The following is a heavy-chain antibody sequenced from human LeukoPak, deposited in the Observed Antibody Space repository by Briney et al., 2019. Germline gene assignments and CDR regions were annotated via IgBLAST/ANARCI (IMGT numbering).Heavy chain of an antibody. Sequence: SETLSLTCTVSGGSISSGGYYWSWIRQPPGKGLEWIGYIYHSGSTYYNPSLKSRVTISVDTSKNQFSLKLSSVTAADTAVYYCARRGNHGGFYFDYWGQGTLVTVSS. J-gene: IGHJ4*02. CDR2: IYHSGST. CDR3: ARRGNHGGFYFDY. V-gene: IGHV4-30-2*01. CDR1: GGSISSGGYY. D-gene: IGHD1-14*01.